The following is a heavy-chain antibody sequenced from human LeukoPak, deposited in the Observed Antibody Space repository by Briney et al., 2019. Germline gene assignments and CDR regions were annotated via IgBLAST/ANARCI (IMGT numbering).Heavy chain of an antibody. J-gene: IGHJ6*03. V-gene: IGHV1-69*13. CDR2: IIPIFGTA. Sequence: SVKVSCKASGGTFSSYAISWVRQPPGQGLEWMGGIIPIFGTANYAQKFQGRVTITADESTSTAYMELSSLRSEDTAVYYCASTGGYCSSASCYDGGDYYYYYMDVWGKGTTVTVSS. D-gene: IGHD2-2*01. CDR3: ASTGGYCSSASCYDGGDYYYYYMDV. CDR1: GGTFSSYA.